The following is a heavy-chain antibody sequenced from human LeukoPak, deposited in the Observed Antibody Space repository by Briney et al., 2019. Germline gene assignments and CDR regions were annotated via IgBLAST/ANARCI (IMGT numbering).Heavy chain of an antibody. D-gene: IGHD3-22*01. CDR2: INPSGGST. CDR3: ARVFHNKRTHYYDSSGYYYPAEYYFDY. J-gene: IGHJ4*02. Sequence: ASVKVSCKASGYTFTSYYMHWVRQAPGQGLEWMGIINPSGGSTSYAQKFQGRVTMTRDTSTSTVYMELSSLRSEDTAVYYCARVFHNKRTHYYDSSGYYYPAEYYFDYWGQGTLVTVSS. V-gene: IGHV1-46*01. CDR1: GYTFTSYY.